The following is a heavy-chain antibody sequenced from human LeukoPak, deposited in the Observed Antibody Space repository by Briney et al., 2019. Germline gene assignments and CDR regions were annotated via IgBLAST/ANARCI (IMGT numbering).Heavy chain of an antibody. CDR2: TSSDLNVK. D-gene: IGHD3-10*01. V-gene: IGHV3-30*03. CDR3: AREGYYGSGSPPSLYFDY. CDR1: KFTFSNYG. J-gene: IGHJ4*02. Sequence: GGSLRLSCTASKFTFSNYGMQWVRQAPGKGLEWVAVTSSDLNVKLYADSVKGRFTISRDNSRSTLYLQMNSLRPEDTAIYYCAREGYYGSGSPPSLYFDYWGQGTLVTVSS.